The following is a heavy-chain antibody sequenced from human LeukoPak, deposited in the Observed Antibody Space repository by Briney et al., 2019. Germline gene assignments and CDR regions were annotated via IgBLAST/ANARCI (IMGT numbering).Heavy chain of an antibody. CDR1: GYTFSNYW. CDR3: ARREGGWYLDY. J-gene: IGHJ4*02. D-gene: IGHD6-19*01. CDR2: IYPGDSDT. Sequence: GESLKISCKGSGYTFSNYWIGWVRQMPGKGLEWMGIIYPGDSDTRYSPSFQGQVTISADESISTAYLQWNSLKASDTAMYYCARREGGWYLDYWGQGTLVTVSS. V-gene: IGHV5-51*01.